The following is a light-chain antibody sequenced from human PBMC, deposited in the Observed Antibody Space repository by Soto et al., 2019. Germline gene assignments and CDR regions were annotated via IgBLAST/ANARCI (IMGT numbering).Light chain of an antibody. CDR3: SSYTSSSTYV. Sequence: QSALTRPASVSGSPGQSITISCTGTSSDVGGYNYVSWYQQHPGKAPKLMIYEVSNRPSGVSNRFSCSKSGNMASLTISWLQAEYSAYDYSSSYTSSSTYVFGPGTKVTVL. CDR2: EVS. CDR1: SSDVGGYNY. J-gene: IGLJ1*01. V-gene: IGLV2-14*01.